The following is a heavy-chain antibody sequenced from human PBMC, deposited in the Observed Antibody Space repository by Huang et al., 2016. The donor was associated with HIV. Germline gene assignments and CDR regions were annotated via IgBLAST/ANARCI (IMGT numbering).Heavy chain of an antibody. Sequence: QLRESGPGLVTPSETLSLTCSASGTSMTSSTFYWGWFRQPPGRGLECSGRVHFLGNNYYNPSLKSRVTISIDTANKQYSMRLTSVTTADTAVYFCAREVRSVDTDRPDGYYYRGLDVWGQGTTVIVSS. CDR2: VHFLGNN. D-gene: IGHD2-2*03. J-gene: IGHJ6*02. CDR3: AREVRSVDTDRPDGYYYRGLDV. V-gene: IGHV4-39*02. CDR1: GTSMTSSTFY.